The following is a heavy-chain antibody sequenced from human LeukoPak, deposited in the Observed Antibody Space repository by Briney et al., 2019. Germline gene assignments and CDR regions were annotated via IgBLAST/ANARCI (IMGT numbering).Heavy chain of an antibody. Sequence: PSETLSLTCTVSGGSISTYYWSWIRQPPGKGLKWIGYIYYSGSTNYNPSLKSRVTISVDTSKDQFSLKLSSVAAADTAVYYCARGDRGDPSRFEYWGQGTLVTVSS. V-gene: IGHV4-59*01. D-gene: IGHD4-17*01. CDR2: IYYSGST. CDR3: ARGDRGDPSRFEY. J-gene: IGHJ4*02. CDR1: GGSISTYY.